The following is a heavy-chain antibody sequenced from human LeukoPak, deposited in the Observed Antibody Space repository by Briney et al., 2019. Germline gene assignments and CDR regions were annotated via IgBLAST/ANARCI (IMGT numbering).Heavy chain of an antibody. Sequence: GGSLRLSCAASGFIFSSYVMDWVRQARGKGVEWVEIISYDGSDKYYADSVKGRFTISRDNSKNTLYLQMNSLRAEDTAVYYCAKGIPSDYWGQGTLVTVSS. D-gene: IGHD2-21*01. CDR3: AKGIPSDY. V-gene: IGHV3-30*18. J-gene: IGHJ4*02. CDR1: GFIFSSYV. CDR2: ISYDGSDK.